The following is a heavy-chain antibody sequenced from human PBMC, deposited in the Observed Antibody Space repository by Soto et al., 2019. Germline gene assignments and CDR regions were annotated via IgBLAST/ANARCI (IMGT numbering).Heavy chain of an antibody. CDR3: AKAGIGYCSRTSCLYYFDS. Sequence: EVQLLESGGGLVQPGGSLRLSCAASAFTFSNYAMNWVRQAPGKGLEWVSTISGSADSTYYADSVKGRFTISRDNSKNTPYLQMKSLRAEDTAIYYCAKAGIGYCSRTSCLYYFDSWGQGTLVTVSS. CDR1: AFTFSNYA. J-gene: IGHJ4*02. D-gene: IGHD2-2*03. V-gene: IGHV3-23*01. CDR2: ISGSADST.